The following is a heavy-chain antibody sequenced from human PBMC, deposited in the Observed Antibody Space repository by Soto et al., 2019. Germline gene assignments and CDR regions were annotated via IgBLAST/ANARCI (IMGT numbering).Heavy chain of an antibody. J-gene: IGHJ4*02. CDR2: MNPNTGNS. Sequence: VASVKVSCKVSGYTFTSYDIYWVRQATGQGLEWMGWMNPNTGNSGYAQKFQGRVTMTSDTSISTAHMELSSLRSEDTAVYYCARRAETNGWNGFGADKYYFDFWGQGTLVTVSS. CDR3: ARRAETNGWNGFGADKYYFDF. CDR1: GYTFTSYD. V-gene: IGHV1-8*01. D-gene: IGHD1-1*01.